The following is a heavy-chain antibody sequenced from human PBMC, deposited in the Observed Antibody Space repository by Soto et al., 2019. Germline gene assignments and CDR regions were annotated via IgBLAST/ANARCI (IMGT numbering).Heavy chain of an antibody. CDR1: GFTFSSYA. D-gene: IGHD6-13*01. Sequence: GGSLRLSCAASGFTFSSYAMSWVRQAPGKGLEWVSAITSNGGSTFYADFVKGRCTISRDNSKNTLYLQMNSLRAEDTAVYYCAKRIYPGPLVPWGQGTLVTVSS. CDR3: AKRIYPGPLVP. J-gene: IGHJ5*02. CDR2: ITSNGGST. V-gene: IGHV3-23*01.